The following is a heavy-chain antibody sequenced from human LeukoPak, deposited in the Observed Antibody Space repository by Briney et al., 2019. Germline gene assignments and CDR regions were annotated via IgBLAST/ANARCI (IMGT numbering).Heavy chain of an antibody. J-gene: IGHJ5*02. CDR2: IYTSGST. CDR1: GGSISSYY. CDR3: ARDIVVVPAAIPNWFDP. Sequence: SETLSLTCTVSGGSISSYYWSWIRQPAGKGLEWIGRIYTSGSTNYNPSLKSRVTMSVDTSKNQFSLKLSSVTAADTAVYYCARDIVVVPAAIPNWFDPWGQGTLVTVSS. D-gene: IGHD2-2*01. V-gene: IGHV4-4*07.